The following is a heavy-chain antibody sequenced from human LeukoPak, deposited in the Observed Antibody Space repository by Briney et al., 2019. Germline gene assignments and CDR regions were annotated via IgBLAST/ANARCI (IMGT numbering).Heavy chain of an antibody. D-gene: IGHD3-16*01. CDR3: ARTVHADTGGYGQLDS. CDR1: GYTFTAYY. CDR2: INPNGGGT. V-gene: IGHV1-2*02. Sequence: GASVKVSCKTSGYTFTAYYMHWVRQAPGQGPEWLGWINPNGGGTEYAQKFQGRVTMTTETSISTAYMELNSLRADDTAVYFCARTVHADTGGYGQLDSWGQGTQVTVSS. J-gene: IGHJ4*02.